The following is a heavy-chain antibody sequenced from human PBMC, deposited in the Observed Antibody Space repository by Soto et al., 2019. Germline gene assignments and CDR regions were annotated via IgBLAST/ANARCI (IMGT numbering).Heavy chain of an antibody. CDR3: ARDQLGARGDS. CDR2: IGVHNNNR. CDR1: GYTFTSYG. Sequence: QVQLVQSGAEVKKPGASVKVSCKASGYTFTSYGISWVRQAPGQGLEWMGWIGVHNNNRNYAQKVQGRVTMTTDTSTSTAYMELRSLISDDTAVYYCARDQLGARGDSWGQGTLVTVSS. J-gene: IGHJ4*02. D-gene: IGHD3-10*01. V-gene: IGHV1-18*04.